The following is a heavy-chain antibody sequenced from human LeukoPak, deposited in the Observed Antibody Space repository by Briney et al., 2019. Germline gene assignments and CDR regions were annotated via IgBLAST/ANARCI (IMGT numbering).Heavy chain of an antibody. D-gene: IGHD3-9*01. CDR2: IRYDGSNK. CDR1: GFTFSNAW. J-gene: IGHJ4*02. Sequence: GGSLRLSCAASGFTFSNAWMSWVRQAPGKGLEWVAFIRYDGSNKYYADSVKGRFTISRDNSKNTLYLQMNSLRAEDTAVYYCAKGGYFDWRLDYWGQGTLVTVSS. V-gene: IGHV3-30*02. CDR3: AKGGYFDWRLDY.